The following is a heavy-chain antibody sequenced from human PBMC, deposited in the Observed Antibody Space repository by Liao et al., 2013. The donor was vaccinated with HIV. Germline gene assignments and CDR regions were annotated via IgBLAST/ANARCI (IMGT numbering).Heavy chain of an antibody. J-gene: IGHJ4*02. CDR2: FYTAGNF. CDR3: ARSDRDTANFDF. CDR1: GDSISGFY. Sequence: QVQLQESGPGLVKPSETLVLTCNVFGDSISGFYWTWVRQPAGERLEWIGRFYTAGNFNYNPSLKNRISMSVDTSKNQFSLILTSVTAADTAVYYCARSDRDTANFDFWGQGILVTVSS. V-gene: IGHV4-4*07.